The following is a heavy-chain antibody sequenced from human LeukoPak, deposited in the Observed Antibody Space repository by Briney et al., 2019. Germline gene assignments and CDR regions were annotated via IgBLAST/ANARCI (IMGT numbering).Heavy chain of an antibody. CDR1: GYTFTGYY. CDR3: ARDGYSSGWTNHYYYYMDV. D-gene: IGHD6-19*01. V-gene: IGHV1-2*02. CDR2: ISPNSGAT. J-gene: IGHJ6*03. Sequence: ASVKVSCKASGYTFTGYYMHWVRQAPGQGLEWMGWISPNSGATNYAQKFQGRVTMTRDTSTSTAYMELSRLRSDDTAVYYCARDGYSSGWTNHYYYYMDVWGKGTTVTISS.